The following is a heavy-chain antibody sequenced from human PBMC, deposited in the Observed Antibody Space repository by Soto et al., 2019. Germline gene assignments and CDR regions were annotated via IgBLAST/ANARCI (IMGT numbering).Heavy chain of an antibody. Sequence: PGGSLRLSCAASGFTFNNYAMSWIRQAPGKGLEWVSSISASGGDTYYADYVKGRFTISKANSRKTLYLEMNSLRAEDAAVYYCARASQTQGDPMIGGNWFDTWGQGTLVTVSS. CDR1: GFTFNNYA. J-gene: IGHJ5*02. V-gene: IGHV3-23*01. D-gene: IGHD3-22*01. CDR2: ISASGGDT. CDR3: ARASQTQGDPMIGGNWFDT.